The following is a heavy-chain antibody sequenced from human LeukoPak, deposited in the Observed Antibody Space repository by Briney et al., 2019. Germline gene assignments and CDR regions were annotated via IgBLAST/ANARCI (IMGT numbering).Heavy chain of an antibody. D-gene: IGHD3-3*01. V-gene: IGHV4-59*08. J-gene: IGHJ3*02. CDR2: IYYSGST. CDR3: ARHSWSGYDFWSGYYKGDAFDI. Sequence: SETLSLTCTVSGGSISSYYWSWIRQPPGKGLEWIGYIYYSGSTNYNPSLKSRVTISVDTSKNQFSLKLSSVTAADPAVYYCARHSWSGYDFWSGYYKGDAFDIWGQGTMVTVSS. CDR1: GGSISSYY.